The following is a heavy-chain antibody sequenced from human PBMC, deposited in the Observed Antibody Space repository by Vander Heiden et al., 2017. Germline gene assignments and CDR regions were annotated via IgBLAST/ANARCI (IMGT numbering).Heavy chain of an antibody. CDR3: AREVDPTINYYGSGSFLGY. V-gene: IGHV1-46*01. CDR2: INPSGGST. CDR1: GYTFTSYY. J-gene: IGHJ4*02. Sequence: QVQLVQSGAEVKKPGASVKVSCKASGYTFTSYYMHWVRQAPGQGLEWMGIINPSGGSTSYAQKFQGRVTMTRDTSTSTVYMELSSLRSEDTAVYYCAREVDPTINYYGSGSFLGYWGQGTLVTVSS. D-gene: IGHD3-10*01.